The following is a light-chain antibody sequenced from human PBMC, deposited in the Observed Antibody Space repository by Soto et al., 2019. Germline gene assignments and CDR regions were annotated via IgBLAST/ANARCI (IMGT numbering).Light chain of an antibody. Sequence: EIVLTQSPGTLSLSPGERATLSCRASQSVSSNYLAWYQQIPGQAPRLLIYGASSRATGIPDRFRGSGSGTDFTLTISRLEPEDFAVYYCQQYGSSPPYTFGQGTKREIK. CDR1: QSVSSNY. CDR3: QQYGSSPPYT. J-gene: IGKJ2*01. CDR2: GAS. V-gene: IGKV3-20*01.